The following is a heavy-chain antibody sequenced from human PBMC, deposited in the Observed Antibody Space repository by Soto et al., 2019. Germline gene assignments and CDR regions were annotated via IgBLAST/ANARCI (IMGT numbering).Heavy chain of an antibody. CDR2: ISAGNGNT. CDR3: VNDRYSNTRPLRDF. Sequence: AAVTVSCQASGYRFPNYAMHWVRQAPGQRIEWMGWISAGNGNTKYSQKFQGRVTITRDTYTSTAYMELRSLRSDDTAVYYCVNDRYSNTRPLRDFCGPGSTVTGSS. J-gene: IGHJ6*02. CDR1: GYRFPNYA. V-gene: IGHV1-3*01. D-gene: IGHD2-21*02.